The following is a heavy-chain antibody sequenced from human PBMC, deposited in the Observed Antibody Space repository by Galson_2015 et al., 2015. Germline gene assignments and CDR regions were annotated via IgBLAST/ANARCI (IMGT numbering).Heavy chain of an antibody. D-gene: IGHD2-2*01. Sequence: SLRLSCAASGFTFDEYAMHWVRQAPGKGLEWVSGISWNSGSIGYADSVKGRFTISRDNAKNSLYLQMNSLRAEDTALYYCARDGRPFPDCSSTSCYHGNYYYYYGMDVWGQGTTVTVSS. CDR2: ISWNSGSI. CDR3: ARDGRPFPDCSSTSCYHGNYYYYYGMDV. J-gene: IGHJ6*02. CDR1: GFTFDEYA. V-gene: IGHV3-9*01.